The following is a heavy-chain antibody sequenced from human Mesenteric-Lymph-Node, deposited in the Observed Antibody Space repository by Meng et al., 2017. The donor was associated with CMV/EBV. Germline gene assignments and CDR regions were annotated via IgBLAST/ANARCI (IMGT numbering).Heavy chain of an antibody. J-gene: IGHJ5*02. Sequence: YSWRLIRQPPGKGLEWIGSIYYSGRTYYNPSLQSRVTISVDTSTNQFSLKLSSVTAADTAVYYCARDSIITMVRGVIITPEDNWFDPWGQGTLVTVSS. V-gene: IGHV4-39*07. CDR1: YS. CDR2: IYYSGRT. D-gene: IGHD3-10*01. CDR3: ARDSIITMVRGVIITPEDNWFDP.